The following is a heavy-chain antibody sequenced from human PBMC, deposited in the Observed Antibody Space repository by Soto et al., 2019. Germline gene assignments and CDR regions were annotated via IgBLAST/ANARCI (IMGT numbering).Heavy chain of an antibody. Sequence: SETLSLTCTVSGGSISSGGYYWSWIRQHPGKGLEWIGYIYYSGSTNYNPSLKSRVTISVDTSKNQFSLKLSSVTAADTAVYYCARTLDVGSGWYGGYFDYWGQGTLVTVSS. D-gene: IGHD6-19*01. CDR1: GGSISSGGYY. V-gene: IGHV4-31*03. CDR2: IYYSGST. J-gene: IGHJ4*02. CDR3: ARTLDVGSGWYGGYFDY.